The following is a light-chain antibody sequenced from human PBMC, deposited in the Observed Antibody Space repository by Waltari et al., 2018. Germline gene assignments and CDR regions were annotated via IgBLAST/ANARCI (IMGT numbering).Light chain of an antibody. V-gene: IGKV3-20*01. Sequence: IVLTQPTGTLSVSPGERATLSCRASKRVSSSYLAWYQQKPGQAPRLLIYGASSRATGIPDRFSGSGSGTDFTLTISRLEPEDFAVYYCQQYGSSPRTFGQGTKVEIK. CDR2: GAS. CDR3: QQYGSSPRT. J-gene: IGKJ1*01. CDR1: KRVSSSY.